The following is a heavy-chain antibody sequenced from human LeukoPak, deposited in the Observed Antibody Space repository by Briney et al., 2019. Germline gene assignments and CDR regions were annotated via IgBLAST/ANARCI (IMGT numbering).Heavy chain of an antibody. CDR1: GITFSSFG. V-gene: IGHV3-33*01. D-gene: IGHD4-11*01. CDR2: IWYDGSNK. J-gene: IGHJ5*02. CDR3: ARDGTVTAGPFDP. Sequence: GGPLRLSCAAPGITFSSFGMHWLRQAPGKGLEWVAFIWYDGSNKYYADSVKGRFTISRDNSKNTLYLQMNSLRAEDTAVYYCARDGTVTAGPFDPWGRGTLVTVSS.